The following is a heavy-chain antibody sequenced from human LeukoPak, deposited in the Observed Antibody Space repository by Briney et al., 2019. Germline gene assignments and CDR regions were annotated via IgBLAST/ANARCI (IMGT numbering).Heavy chain of an antibody. CDR1: GFTFDDYA. CDR3: AKDNGYGGINHIFDY. Sequence: GGSLRLSCAASGFTFDDYAMHWVRQAPGKGLEWVSGISWNSGSIGYADSVKGRFTISRDNAKNSLYLQMNSLRAGDTALYYCAKDNGYGGINHIFDYWGQGTLVTVSS. CDR2: ISWNSGSI. V-gene: IGHV3-9*01. J-gene: IGHJ4*02. D-gene: IGHD4-23*01.